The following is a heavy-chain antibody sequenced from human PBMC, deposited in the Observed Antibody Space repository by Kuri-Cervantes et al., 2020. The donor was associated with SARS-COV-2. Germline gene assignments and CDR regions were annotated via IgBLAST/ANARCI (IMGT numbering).Heavy chain of an antibody. CDR3: ASPSDITMVRGVIITGAFDI. Sequence: SETRSLTCTVSGGSISSSSYYWGWIRQPPGKGLEWIGSIYYSGSTYYNPSLKSRVTISVDTSKNQFSRKLSFVTAADTAVYYCASPSDITMVRGVIITGAFDIWGQGTMVTVSS. CDR2: IYYSGST. D-gene: IGHD3-10*01. J-gene: IGHJ3*02. V-gene: IGHV4-39*01. CDR1: GGSISSSSYY.